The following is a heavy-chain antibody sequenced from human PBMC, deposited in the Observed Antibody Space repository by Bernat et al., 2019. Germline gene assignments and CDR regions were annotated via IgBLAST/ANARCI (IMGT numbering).Heavy chain of an antibody. CDR1: GFTFSSYG. D-gene: IGHD3-22*01. CDR3: AKEQDYYDSSGYYIYYYYGMDV. V-gene: IGHV3-30*18. CDR2: ISYDGSNK. J-gene: IGHJ6*02. Sequence: VQLVESGGGLVKPGGSLRRSCAASGFTFSSYGMHWVRQAPGKGREWVAVISYDGSNKYYADSVKGRFTISRDKSKNTLYLQMNSLRAEDKAVYYCAKEQDYYDSSGYYIYYYYGMDVWGQGTTVTVSS.